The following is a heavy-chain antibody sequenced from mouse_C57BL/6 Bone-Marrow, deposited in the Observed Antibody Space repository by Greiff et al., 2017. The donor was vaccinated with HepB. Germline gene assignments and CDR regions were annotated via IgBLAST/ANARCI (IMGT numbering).Heavy chain of an antibody. J-gene: IGHJ3*01. D-gene: IGHD1-1*01. CDR1: GYTFTSYW. CDR2: IHPNSGST. Sequence: QFQLQQSGAELVKPGASVKLSCKASGYTFTSYWMHWVKQRPGQGLEWIGMIHPNSGSTNYNEKFKSKATLTVDKSSSTAYMQLSSLTSEDSAVYYCARSYYYGSSYGAYWGQGTLVTVSA. V-gene: IGHV1-64*01. CDR3: ARSYYYGSSYGAY.